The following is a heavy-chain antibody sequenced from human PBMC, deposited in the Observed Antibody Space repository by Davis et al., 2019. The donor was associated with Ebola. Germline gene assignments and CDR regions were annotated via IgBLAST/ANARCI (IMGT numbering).Heavy chain of an antibody. V-gene: IGHV3-23*01. CDR2: ISGSGGST. J-gene: IGHJ4*02. Sequence: GGSLRLSCAASGFTFSDYYMSWIRQAPGKGLEWVSAISGSGGSTYYADSVKGRFTISRDNSKNTLYLQMNSLRAEDTAVYYCAKGQYYYDSSPPSIWGQGTLVTVSS. CDR3: AKGQYYYDSSPPSI. D-gene: IGHD3-22*01. CDR1: GFTFSDYY.